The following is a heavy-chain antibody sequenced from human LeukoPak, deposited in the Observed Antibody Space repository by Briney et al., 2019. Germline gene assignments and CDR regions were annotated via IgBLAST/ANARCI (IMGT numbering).Heavy chain of an antibody. D-gene: IGHD3-10*01. CDR3: ASQYGSRQFDS. J-gene: IGHJ4*02. CDR2: IYYSGST. V-gene: IGHV4-59*12. CDR1: GGSISTYY. Sequence: SETLSLTCTVSGGSISTYYWSWIRQPPGKGLEWIGYIYYSGSTNYNPSLKSRVTISVDTSKNQFSLQLNSVTPEDTAVYYCASQYGSRQFDSWGQGTLVTVSS.